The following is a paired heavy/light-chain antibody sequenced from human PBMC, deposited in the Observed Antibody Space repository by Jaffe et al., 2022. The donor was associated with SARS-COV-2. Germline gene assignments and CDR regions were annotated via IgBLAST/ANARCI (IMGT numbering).Light chain of an antibody. CDR2: WAS. V-gene: IGKV4-1*01. CDR1: QSVLYSSNNKNY. Sequence: DIVMTQSPDSLAVSLGERATINCKSSQSVLYSSNNKNYLAWYQQKPGQPPKLLIYWASTRESGVPDRFSGGGSATDFTLTISSLQAEDVAVYYCQQYYDSPPTYTFGQGTKLEI. J-gene: IGKJ2*01. CDR3: QQYYDSPPTYT.
Heavy chain of an antibody. V-gene: IGHV4-34*01. D-gene: IGHD5-12*01. CDR1: GGSLSGYY. CDR2: INDRGNT. CDR3: ARAGISVARTQSERGSDYYGMDV. Sequence: QVQLQPWGTNLLKPSETLSRTCAVYGGSLSGYYWTWIRQSPGKGLEWIGEINDRGNTNYNPSLRSRVSISVDTSRKQFSLKLTSVTAADAAVYYCARAGISVARTQSERGSDYYGMDVWGRGATVTVSS. J-gene: IGHJ6*01.